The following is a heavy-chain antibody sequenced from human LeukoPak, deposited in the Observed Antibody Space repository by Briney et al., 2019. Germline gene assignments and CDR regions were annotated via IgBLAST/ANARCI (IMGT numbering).Heavy chain of an antibody. CDR2: INPNSGGT. CDR1: GYTFTGYY. CDR3: ASSYYYDSSGLMYPIDY. Sequence: ASVKVSCKASGYTFTGYYMHWVRQAPGQGPEWMGWINPNSGGTNYAQKFQGRVTMTRDTSISTAYMELSRLRSDDTAVYYCASSYYYDSSGLMYPIDYWGQGTLVTVSS. J-gene: IGHJ4*02. D-gene: IGHD3-22*01. V-gene: IGHV1-2*02.